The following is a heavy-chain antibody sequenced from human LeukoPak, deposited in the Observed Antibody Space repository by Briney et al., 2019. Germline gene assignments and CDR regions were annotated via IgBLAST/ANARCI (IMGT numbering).Heavy chain of an antibody. CDR2: IYYSGST. V-gene: IGHV4-39*01. J-gene: IGHJ6*03. CDR3: ASSPKQWLVPHPYYYYYYMDV. CDR1: DGSISSSSYY. Sequence: SETLSLTCTVSDGSISSSSYYWGWIRQPPGKGLEWIGIIYYSGSTYYNPSLKSRVTISVDTSKNQFSLKLSSVTAADTAVYYCASSPKQWLVPHPYYYYYYMDVWGKGTTVTVSS. D-gene: IGHD6-19*01.